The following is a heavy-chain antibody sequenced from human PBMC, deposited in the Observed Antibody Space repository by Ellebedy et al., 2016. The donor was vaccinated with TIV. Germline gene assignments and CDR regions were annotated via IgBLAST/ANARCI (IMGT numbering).Heavy chain of an antibody. CDR3: AREGAVTTAVFDY. V-gene: IGHV1-2*02. J-gene: IGHJ4*02. Sequence: ASVKVSXKASGYTFTGYYMHWVRQAPGQGLEWMGWINPNSGGTNYAQKFQGRVTMTRDTSISTAYMELRSLRSDDTAVYYCAREGAVTTAVFDYWGQGTLVTVSS. CDR2: INPNSGGT. D-gene: IGHD4-17*01. CDR1: GYTFTGYY.